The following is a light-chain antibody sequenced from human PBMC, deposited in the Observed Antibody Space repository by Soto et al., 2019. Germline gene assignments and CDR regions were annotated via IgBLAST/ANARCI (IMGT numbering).Light chain of an antibody. Sequence: EIVLTQSPATLSLSPGERATISCRASQSVSTYVAWYQHKPGQFPRLLIHDASNRASGVPARFSGSGSGTDFTLTISSLEPEDFAVYYCQQRTTWLYTFGQGTKLEIK. V-gene: IGKV3-11*01. J-gene: IGKJ2*01. CDR1: QSVSTY. CDR3: QQRTTWLYT. CDR2: DAS.